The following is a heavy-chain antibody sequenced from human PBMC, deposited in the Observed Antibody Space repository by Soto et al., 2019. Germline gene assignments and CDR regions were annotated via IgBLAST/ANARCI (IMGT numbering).Heavy chain of an antibody. CDR2: SIPGGNT. V-gene: IGHV4-59*11. Sequence: SEPCPSPALSLVAPSIVTTGAGSGSPQGRDWSGLGISIPGGNTNYSPSLMSRVTMSVDTSRNQFSLKLTSVTAADTAVYYCVRGPFCGSDCHFASWGQGALVTVSS. CDR1: VAPSIVTT. J-gene: IGHJ5*01. D-gene: IGHD2-21*02. CDR3: VRGPFCGSDCHFAS.